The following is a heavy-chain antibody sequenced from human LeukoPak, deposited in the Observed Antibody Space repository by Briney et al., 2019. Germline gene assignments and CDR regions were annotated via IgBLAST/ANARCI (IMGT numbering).Heavy chain of an antibody. CDR2: INPNSGGT. J-gene: IGHJ5*02. CDR3: ARDRPPENDFWSGYPNWFDP. D-gene: IGHD3-3*01. Sequence: GASVKVSCKASGYTFTGYYMHWVRQAPGQGLEWLGWINPNSGGTNYAQKFQGRVTMIRDTSISTAYMELSRLRSDDTAVYYCARDRPPENDFWSGYPNWFDPWGQGTLVTVSS. V-gene: IGHV1-2*02. CDR1: GYTFTGYY.